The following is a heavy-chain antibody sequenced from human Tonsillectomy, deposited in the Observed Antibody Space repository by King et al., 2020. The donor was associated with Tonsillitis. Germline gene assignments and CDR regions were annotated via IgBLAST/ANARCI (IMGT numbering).Heavy chain of an antibody. CDR3: ARYVSGRFDY. CDR1: GGSISSSDHY. V-gene: IGHV4-39*01. CDR2: MYSSGTN. D-gene: IGHD1-26*01. J-gene: IGHJ4*02. Sequence: QLQESGPGVVKPSETLSLTCTVSGGSISSSDHYWAWFRQPPGKGLEWIGYMYSSGTNFNNPSLKSRITISGGTSENRFSLKLSSVTAADTAVYFCARYVSGRFDYWGQGALVTVSS.